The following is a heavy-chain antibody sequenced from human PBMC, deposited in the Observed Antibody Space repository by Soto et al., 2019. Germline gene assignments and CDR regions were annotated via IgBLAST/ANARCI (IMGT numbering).Heavy chain of an antibody. CDR3: ARGSRGVVPAAIGWFDP. CDR2: IIPIFGTA. D-gene: IGHD2-2*01. V-gene: IGHV1-69*13. CDR1: GGTFSSYA. Sequence: VASVKVSCKASGGTFSSYAISWVRQAPGQGLEWMGGIIPIFGTANYAQKFQGRVTITADESTSTAYMELSSLRSEDTAVYYCARGSRGVVPAAIGWFDPWGQGPLVTVSS. J-gene: IGHJ5*02.